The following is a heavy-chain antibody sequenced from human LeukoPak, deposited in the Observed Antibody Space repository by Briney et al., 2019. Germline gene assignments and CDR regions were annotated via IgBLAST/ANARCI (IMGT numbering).Heavy chain of an antibody. CDR2: ISSNGGST. CDR3: ASLAVAGTIGAFDI. V-gene: IGHV3-64*01. D-gene: IGHD6-19*01. J-gene: IGHJ3*02. Sequence: GGSLRRSCAASGFTFSSYAMHWVRQAPGKGLEYVSAISSNGGSTYYANSVKGRFTISRDNSKNTLYLQMGSLRAEDMAVYYCASLAVAGTIGAFDIWGQGTMVTVSS. CDR1: GFTFSSYA.